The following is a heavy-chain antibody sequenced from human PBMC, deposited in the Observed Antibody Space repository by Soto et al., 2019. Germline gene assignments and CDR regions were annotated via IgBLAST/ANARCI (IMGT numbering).Heavy chain of an antibody. D-gene: IGHD3-10*01. V-gene: IGHV4-34*01. Sequence: QVQLQQWGAGLLKPSETLSLTCAVYGGSFSGYYWSWIRQPPGKGLEWIGEINHSGSTNYNPSLKSRVTISVDTSKNQFSLKLSSVTAADTAVYCCARGGLLWFGELFSNVPGQFDYWGQGTLVTVSS. CDR2: INHSGST. CDR3: ARGGLLWFGELFSNVPGQFDY. J-gene: IGHJ4*02. CDR1: GGSFSGYY.